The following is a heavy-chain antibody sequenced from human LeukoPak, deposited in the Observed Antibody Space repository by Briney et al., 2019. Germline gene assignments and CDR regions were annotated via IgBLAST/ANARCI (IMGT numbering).Heavy chain of an antibody. CDR1: GFTFSSYW. Sequence: PGGSLRLSCAASGFTFSSYWMSWVRQAPGKGLEWVANIKQDGSEKYYVDSVKGRFTISRDNAKNSLYLQMNSLRAEDTAVYYCARGRRYLAPAPRHLDPWGQGTLVTVSS. D-gene: IGHD6-6*01. CDR2: IKQDGSEK. CDR3: ARGRRYLAPAPRHLDP. V-gene: IGHV3-7*01. J-gene: IGHJ5*02.